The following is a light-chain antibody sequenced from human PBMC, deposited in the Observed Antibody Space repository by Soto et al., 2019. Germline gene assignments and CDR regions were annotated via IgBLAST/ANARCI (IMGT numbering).Light chain of an antibody. CDR1: QSISSW. CDR2: KAY. Sequence: DIQMTQSPSTLSASVGDRVTITCRASQSISSWLAWYQQKPGKAPKLLIYKAYSLESGVPSRFSGRGSGTEFTLTIRSLQPDDFATYYCQQYNSYPYTFGQGTKLEIK. V-gene: IGKV1-5*03. CDR3: QQYNSYPYT. J-gene: IGKJ2*01.